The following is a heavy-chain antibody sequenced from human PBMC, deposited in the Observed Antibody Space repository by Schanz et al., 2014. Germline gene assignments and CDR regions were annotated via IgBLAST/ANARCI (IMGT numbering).Heavy chain of an antibody. CDR1: GFTFSSYA. V-gene: IGHV3-23*04. Sequence: EGQLAESGGGLVQPGGSLRLSCAASGFTFSSYAMSWVRQAPGKGLEWVSTISASGGSTYYADSVKGRFTISRDNSKNTLYLQMNSLRAEDTAVYYCAKDPSHGDYDYYFDYWGQGTLVTVSS. CDR3: AKDPSHGDYDYYFDY. CDR2: ISASGGST. J-gene: IGHJ4*02. D-gene: IGHD3-22*01.